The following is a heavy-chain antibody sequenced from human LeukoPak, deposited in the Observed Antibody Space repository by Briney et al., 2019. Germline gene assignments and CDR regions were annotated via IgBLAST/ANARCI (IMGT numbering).Heavy chain of an antibody. CDR3: AREGTEFYFDY. Sequence: GGSLRLSCAASGFTFSSYGMHWDRQAPGKGLEWVAVIWYDGSNKYHADSVKGRFTISRDNSKNTLYLQMNSLRAEDTAVYYCAREGTEFYFDYWGQGTLVTVSS. D-gene: IGHD1-1*01. CDR1: GFTFSSYG. V-gene: IGHV3-33*01. CDR2: IWYDGSNK. J-gene: IGHJ4*02.